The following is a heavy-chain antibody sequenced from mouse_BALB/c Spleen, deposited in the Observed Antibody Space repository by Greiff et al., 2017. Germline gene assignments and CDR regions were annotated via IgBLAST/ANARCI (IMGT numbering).Heavy chain of an antibody. Sequence: EVMLVESGGGLVKPGGSLKLSCAASGFTFSDYYMYWVRQTPEKRLEWVATISDGGSYTYYPDSVKGRFTISRDNAKNNLYLQMSSLKSEDTAMYYCARDQDYGNYVGYYAMDYWGQGTSVTVSS. CDR2: ISDGGSYT. J-gene: IGHJ4*01. V-gene: IGHV5-4*02. D-gene: IGHD2-1*01. CDR1: GFTFSDYY. CDR3: ARDQDYGNYVGYYAMDY.